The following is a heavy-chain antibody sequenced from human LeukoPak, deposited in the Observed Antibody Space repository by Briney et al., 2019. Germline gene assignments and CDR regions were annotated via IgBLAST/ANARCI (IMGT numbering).Heavy chain of an antibody. D-gene: IGHD2-2*03. Sequence: SETLSLTCTVSGGSISSYYWSWIRQPAGKGLEWIGRIYTSGSTNYNPSLKSRVTMLVDTSKNQFSLKLSSVTAADTAVYYCAREWVDVVVVPAAMDYYYYMDVWGKGTTVTVS. CDR1: GGSISSYY. J-gene: IGHJ6*03. CDR2: IYTSGST. CDR3: AREWVDVVVVPAAMDYYYYMDV. V-gene: IGHV4-4*07.